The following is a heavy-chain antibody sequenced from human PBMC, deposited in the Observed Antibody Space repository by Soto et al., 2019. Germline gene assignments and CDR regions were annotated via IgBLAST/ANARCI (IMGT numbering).Heavy chain of an antibody. V-gene: IGHV3-48*01. CDR2: ISGSGGTI. J-gene: IGHJ4*02. CDR3: ASNAIFGVVLPIS. D-gene: IGHD3-3*01. CDR1: GFTFSSYS. Sequence: GGSLRLSCAASGFTFSSYSMNWVRQAPGKGLEWVSHISGSGGTIYYADSVKGRFTISRDNAKNSLYLQMNSLRGEDTAVYYCASNAIFGVVLPISWGQGTLVTVSS.